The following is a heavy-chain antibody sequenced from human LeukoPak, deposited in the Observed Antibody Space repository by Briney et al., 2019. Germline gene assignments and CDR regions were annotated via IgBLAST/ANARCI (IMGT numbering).Heavy chain of an antibody. Sequence: GGSLRLSCATSGFTFRSYWMHWVRQAPGKGLEWVSYISSSSSTIYYADSVKGRFTISRDNAKNSLYLQMNSLRAEDTAVYYCAKQSRVGIVGAGGSFDIWGQGTMGTVSS. CDR3: AKQSRVGIVGAGGSFDI. V-gene: IGHV3-48*01. D-gene: IGHD1-26*01. CDR1: GFTFRSYW. CDR2: ISSSSSTI. J-gene: IGHJ3*02.